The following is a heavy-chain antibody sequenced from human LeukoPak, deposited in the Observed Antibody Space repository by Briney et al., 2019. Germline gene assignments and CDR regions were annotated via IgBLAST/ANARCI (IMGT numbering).Heavy chain of an antibody. D-gene: IGHD2-15*01. J-gene: IGHJ4*02. V-gene: IGHV3-11*01. CDR1: AFTCSDYY. CDR3: AREQWSGGSCYGVFDY. Sequence: PAVTLTLSCAASAFTCSDYYMRWLRPAPGLGRKGVSYLSSSGSTIYYAHTVKGRFTISRDNAKNSLYLQMNSLRAEDTAVYYCAREQWSGGSCYGVFDYWGQGTLVTVSS. CDR2: LSSSGSTI.